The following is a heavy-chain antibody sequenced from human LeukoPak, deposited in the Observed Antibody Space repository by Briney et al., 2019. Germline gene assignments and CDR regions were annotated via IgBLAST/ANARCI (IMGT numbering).Heavy chain of an antibody. CDR1: GFTFSSYG. CDR3: ARDGQPGAYYYYYMDV. CDR2: ISYDGSNK. V-gene: IGHV3-30*03. D-gene: IGHD2-2*01. Sequence: GGSLRLSCAASGFTFSSYGMHWVRQAPGKGLEWVAVISYDGSNKYYADSVKGRFTISRDNSKNTLYLQMNSLRAEDTAVYYCARDGQPGAYYYYYMDVWGKGTTVTVSS. J-gene: IGHJ6*03.